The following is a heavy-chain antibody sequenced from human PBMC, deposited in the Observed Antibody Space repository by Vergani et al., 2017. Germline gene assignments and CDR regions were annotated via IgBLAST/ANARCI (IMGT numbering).Heavy chain of an antibody. V-gene: IGHV3-9*02. J-gene: IGHJ4*02. CDR2: ISWNSNSI. D-gene: IGHD6-13*01. CDR1: GFTSAGYA. Sequence: EVQLEESGGGLVLPGRSLRLSCVASGFTSAGYAMHWVRQAPGKGLEWVSGISWNSNSIGYADSVKGRFTISRDNAKNSLYLQMNSLRAEDTAVYYCASSLSIAAAGITGVYWGQGTLVTVSS. CDR3: ASSLSIAAAGITGVY.